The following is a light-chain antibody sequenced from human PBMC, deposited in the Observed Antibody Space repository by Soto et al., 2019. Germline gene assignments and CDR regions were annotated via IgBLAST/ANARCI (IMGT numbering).Light chain of an antibody. J-gene: IGKJ4*01. CDR1: QTIGQY. CDR2: SAS. Sequence: DIRMTQSPSSLSASVGDTVTMTCRAGQTIGQYVSWYRQKPGKAPDLLIYSASTLQRGVPSRFRGSGSETVFTLTISGLQPEDFGPYYCQESYSTPPALGGGTKVDIK. CDR3: QESYSTPPA. V-gene: IGKV1-39*01.